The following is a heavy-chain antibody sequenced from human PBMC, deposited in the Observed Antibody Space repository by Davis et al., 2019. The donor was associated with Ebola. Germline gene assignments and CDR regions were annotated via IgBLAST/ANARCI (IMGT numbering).Heavy chain of an antibody. CDR3: ARGVGAGPLFDY. Sequence: MPSETLSLTCTVSGGSISSYYWSWIRQPPGKGLEWIGYIYYSGSTNYNPSLKSRVTISVDTSKNQFSLKLSSVTAADTAVYYCARGVGAGPLFDYWGQGTLVTVSS. CDR1: GGSISSYY. CDR2: IYYSGST. D-gene: IGHD1-26*01. V-gene: IGHV4-59*12. J-gene: IGHJ4*02.